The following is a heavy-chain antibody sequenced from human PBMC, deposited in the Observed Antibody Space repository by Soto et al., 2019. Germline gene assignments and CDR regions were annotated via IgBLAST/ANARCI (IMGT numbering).Heavy chain of an antibody. J-gene: IGHJ6*02. CDR3: SKDSTRMTIFGVVTNYYYYGMDV. D-gene: IGHD3-3*01. Sequence: QVQLVESGGGVVQPRRSLKLSCAASGFTFSSYGMHWVRQAPGLGLELVAVISSDGSNKYYADSVKGRFTISRDNYKNTLYLQMNSLRAEDTAVDYCSKDSTRMTIFGVVTNYYYYGMDVWGQETTVTVSS. CDR1: GFTFSSYG. V-gene: IGHV3-30*18. CDR2: ISSDGSNK.